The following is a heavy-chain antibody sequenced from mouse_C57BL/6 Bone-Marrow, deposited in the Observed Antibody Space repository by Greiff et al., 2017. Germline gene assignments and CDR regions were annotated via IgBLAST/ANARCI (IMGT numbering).Heavy chain of an antibody. J-gene: IGHJ3*01. CDR1: GFTFSSYA. Sequence: EVKLVESGGGLVKPGGSLKLSCAASGFTFSSYAMSWVRQTPEKRLEWVATISDGGSYTYYPDNVKGRFTISRDHAKNNLYLQMSHLKSEDTAMYYCARDPPSYYYGSSWFAYWGQGTLVTVSA. V-gene: IGHV5-4*01. CDR3: ARDPPSYYYGSSWFAY. D-gene: IGHD1-1*01. CDR2: ISDGGSYT.